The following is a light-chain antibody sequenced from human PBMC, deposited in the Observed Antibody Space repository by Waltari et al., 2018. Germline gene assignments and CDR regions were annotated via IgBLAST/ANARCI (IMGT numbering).Light chain of an antibody. V-gene: IGLV3-21*04. J-gene: IGLJ7*01. CDR3: HVWDSYSDHAV. CDR2: YDS. Sequence: SYVLTQPPSVSVAPGKTATITCGGNKIGSKSGHWYQQKPGQAPVLVMYYDSDRPSGTPERFAGSNSGNTATLTISRVEAGDEADYYCHVWDSYSDHAVFGGGTQLTVL. CDR1: KIGSKS.